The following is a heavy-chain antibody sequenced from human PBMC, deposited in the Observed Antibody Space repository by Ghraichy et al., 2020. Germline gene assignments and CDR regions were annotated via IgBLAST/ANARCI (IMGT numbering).Heavy chain of an antibody. CDR3: ASSTTSYRSSVLNAFDI. CDR2: ISSSSIYI. J-gene: IGHJ3*02. CDR1: GFIFTCYS. D-gene: IGHD2-2*01. V-gene: IGHV3-21*01. Sequence: GGSLRLSCAASGFIFTCYSLNWVRQAPGKGLEWVSSISSSSIYIYYAESVQGRFTISRDNARNSLYLQMSSLRAEDTAVYYCASSTTSYRSSVLNAFDIWGQGTMVTVSS.